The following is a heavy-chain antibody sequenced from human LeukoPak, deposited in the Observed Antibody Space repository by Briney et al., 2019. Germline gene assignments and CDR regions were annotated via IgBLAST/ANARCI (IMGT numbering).Heavy chain of an antibody. CDR1: GYTFTSCG. J-gene: IGHJ6*02. Sequence: ASVKVSCKASGYTFTSCGISWVRQAPGQGLEWMGWISAYNGNTNYAQKLQGRVTMTTDTSTSTAYMELRSLRSDDTAVYYCARDPYYYDSSGYQLDVWGQGTTVTVSS. D-gene: IGHD3-22*01. CDR2: ISAYNGNT. V-gene: IGHV1-18*01. CDR3: ARDPYYYDSSGYQLDV.